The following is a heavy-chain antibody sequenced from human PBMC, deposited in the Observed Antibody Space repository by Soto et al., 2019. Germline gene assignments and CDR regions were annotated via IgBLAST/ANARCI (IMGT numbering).Heavy chain of an antibody. Sequence: EVQVLESGGGLVQPGGSLRLSCASSGSTFSTYGMSWVRQAPGKGLEWVSSVSYTGDTTYYADSVKGRFTISRDNSKNTVYLQMNSLRTEDTATYYCASTDYGGDGQDYWGQGTLVTVSS. J-gene: IGHJ4*02. CDR3: ASTDYGGDGQDY. CDR2: VSYTGDTT. CDR1: GSTFSTYG. D-gene: IGHD4-17*01. V-gene: IGHV3-23*01.